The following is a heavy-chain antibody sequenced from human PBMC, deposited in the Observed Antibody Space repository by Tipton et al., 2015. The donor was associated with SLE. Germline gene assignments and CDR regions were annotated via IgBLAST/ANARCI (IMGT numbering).Heavy chain of an antibody. CDR2: ISGSGGST. CDR1: GFTFSSYA. D-gene: IGHD6-19*01. Sequence: SLRLSCAASGFTFSSYAMSWVRQAPGKGLEWVSAISGSGGSTCYADSVKGRFTISRDNSKNTLYLQMNSLRAEDTAVYYCAKSVSGWRSPLDYWGQGTLFTVSS. V-gene: IGHV3-23*01. J-gene: IGHJ4*02. CDR3: AKSVSGWRSPLDY.